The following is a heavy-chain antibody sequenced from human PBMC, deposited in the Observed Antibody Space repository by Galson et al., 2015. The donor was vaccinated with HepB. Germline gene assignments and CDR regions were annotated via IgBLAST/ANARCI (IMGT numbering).Heavy chain of an antibody. V-gene: IGHV3-7*03. D-gene: IGHD5-18*01. CDR3: ARDPIRQGYTYGNFDY. CDR2: IDQDGSVT. J-gene: IGHJ4*02. CDR1: GFTFSSYW. Sequence: LRLSCAASGFTFSSYWMSWVRQAPGKGLEWVGNIDQDGSVTHYIDPVKGRFTISRDNAKNSLFLQMNNLRAEDTALYYCARDPIRQGYTYGNFDYWGQGTLVTVSS.